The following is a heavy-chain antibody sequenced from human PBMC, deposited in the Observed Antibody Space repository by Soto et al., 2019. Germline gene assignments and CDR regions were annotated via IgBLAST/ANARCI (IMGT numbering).Heavy chain of an antibody. V-gene: IGHV4-31*03. CDR1: SGSISSGDYY. CDR3: ARWWSSSRQGFDH. J-gene: IGHJ5*02. CDR2: INYRGRT. Sequence: QVQLQESGPGLVKPSQTLSLTCTVSSGSISSGDYYWSWIRQHPGKGLDWNGNINYRGRTYYNPTHKSRFPISRDTSRDQFARKLISVTAADTAVFYGARWWSSSRQGFDHWGQGALVTVSS. D-gene: IGHD2-8*02.